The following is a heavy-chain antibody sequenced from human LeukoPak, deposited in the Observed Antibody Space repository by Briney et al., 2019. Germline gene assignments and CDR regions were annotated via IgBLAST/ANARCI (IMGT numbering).Heavy chain of an antibody. CDR2: TYYRSKWYN. CDR1: GDSVSSNSAA. J-gene: IGHJ5*02. D-gene: IGHD6-13*01. CDR3: ARVIFIAAGGHNWFDP. Sequence: SQTLSLTCAVSGDSVSSNSAAWNWIRQSPSRGLEWLGRTYYRSKWYNDYAVSVKSRITINPDTSKNQFSLQLNSVTPEDTAVYYCARVIFIAAGGHNWFDPWGQGTLVTVSS. V-gene: IGHV6-1*01.